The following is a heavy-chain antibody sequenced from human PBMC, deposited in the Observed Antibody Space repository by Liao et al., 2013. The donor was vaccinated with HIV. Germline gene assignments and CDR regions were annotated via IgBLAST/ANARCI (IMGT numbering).Heavy chain of an antibody. V-gene: IGHV4-34*01. J-gene: IGHJ4*02. D-gene: IGHD5-24*01. CDR1: GTFLSGYY. CDR3: ARGEGYNMY. Sequence: QVQLQQRGAGLLKPSGTLSHTCTVYGTFLSGYYWSWIRQSPGKGLEWIGYIFHSGSPTYNPSLKSRVTILIDTSKNQFSLRLNSVTAADTAVYYCARGEGYNMYWGQGTLVTVSS. CDR2: IFHSGSP.